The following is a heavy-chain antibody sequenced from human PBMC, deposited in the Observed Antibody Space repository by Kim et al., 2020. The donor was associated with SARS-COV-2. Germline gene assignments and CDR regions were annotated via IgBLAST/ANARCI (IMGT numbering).Heavy chain of an antibody. D-gene: IGHD3-9*01. J-gene: IGHJ5*02. CDR1: GYTFTSYG. CDR2: ISAYNGNT. V-gene: IGHV1-18*04. CDR3: ARDKGGGDYDILTGRDPWFDP. Sequence: ASVKVSCKASGYTFTSYGISWVRQAPGQGLEWMGWISAYNGNTNYAQKLQGRVTMTTDTSTSTAYMELRSLRSDDTAVYYCARDKGGGDYDILTGRDPWFDPWGQGTLVTVSS.